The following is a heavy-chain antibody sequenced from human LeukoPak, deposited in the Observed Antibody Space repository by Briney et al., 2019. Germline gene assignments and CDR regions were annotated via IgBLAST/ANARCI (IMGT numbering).Heavy chain of an antibody. V-gene: IGHV4-31*11. CDR2: INYSGST. D-gene: IGHD2-21*01. Sequence: PSETLSLTCAVSGGSISSGGYRWTWIRQHPGKGLEWIGYINYSGSTYYNPSLKSRVIISVDTSKNQFSLNLNSVTAADTAVYHCAREMDAHPRIVVWGQGTLVTVSS. CDR3: AREMDAHPRIVV. CDR1: GGSISSGGYR. J-gene: IGHJ4*02.